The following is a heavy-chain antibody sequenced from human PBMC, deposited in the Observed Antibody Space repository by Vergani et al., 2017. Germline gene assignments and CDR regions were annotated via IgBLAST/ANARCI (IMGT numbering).Heavy chain of an antibody. V-gene: IGHV4-61*02. Sequence: QVQLQESGPGLVKPSQTLSLTCTVSGGSINSGSYFWTWIRQPAGKGLEWIGRIYTSGSTNYNPSLKSRVTMSVDTSKNHFSLKLSSVTAADTAVYYCASITMVRGALPGWYFDLWGRGTLVTVSS. CDR2: IYTSGST. CDR3: ASITMVRGALPGWYFDL. CDR1: GGSINSGSYF. D-gene: IGHD3-10*01. J-gene: IGHJ2*01.